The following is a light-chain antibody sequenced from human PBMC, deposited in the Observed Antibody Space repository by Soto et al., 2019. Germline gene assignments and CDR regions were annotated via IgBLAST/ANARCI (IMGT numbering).Light chain of an antibody. CDR1: QNLSSSS. Sequence: EIVLTQSPGTLSLSPGESGTLSCRAGQNLSSSSLAWYQQKPGQAPRLLIYGASNRASGIPDRFSGGGSGTDFTLTISRLEPEDFAVYYCHQYGSSPLTFGGGTKVEI. CDR2: GAS. J-gene: IGKJ4*01. CDR3: HQYGSSPLT. V-gene: IGKV3-20*01.